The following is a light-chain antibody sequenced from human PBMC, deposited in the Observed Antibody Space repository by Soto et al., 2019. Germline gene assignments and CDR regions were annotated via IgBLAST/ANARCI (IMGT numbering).Light chain of an antibody. CDR3: GTWDNSLSAV. J-gene: IGLJ2*01. CDR1: SSNIGNNY. V-gene: IGLV1-51*01. CDR2: DNN. Sequence: QSVLTQPPSVSAAPGQKVTISCSGSSSNIGNNYVAWYQQLPGTAPKLLIYDNNVRPSGIPDRFSGSKSGTSATLDITGLQTGDEADYYCGTWDNSLSAVFGGGTTLTVL.